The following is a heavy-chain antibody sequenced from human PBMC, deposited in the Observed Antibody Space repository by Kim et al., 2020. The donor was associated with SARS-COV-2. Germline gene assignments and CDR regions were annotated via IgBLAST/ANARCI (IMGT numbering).Heavy chain of an antibody. CDR1: GGSISSSSYY. CDR3: ASPDMVATGGFGY. V-gene: IGHV4-39*01. J-gene: IGHJ4*02. D-gene: IGHD5-12*01. Sequence: SETLSLTCTVSGGSISSSSYYWGWIRQPPGKGLEWIGSIYYSGSTYYNPSLKSRVTISVDTSKNQFSLKLSSVTAADTAVYYCASPDMVATGGFGYWGQGTLVTVSS. CDR2: IYYSGST.